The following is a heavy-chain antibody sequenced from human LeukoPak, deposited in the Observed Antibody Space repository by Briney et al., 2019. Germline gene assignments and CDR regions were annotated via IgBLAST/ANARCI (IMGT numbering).Heavy chain of an antibody. Sequence: PSETLSLTCAVYGGSFSGYYWSWIRQPPGKGLEWIGYVHYSGSANYNPFLESRVTMSLDKSKNQFSLELTSVTAADTAVYYCARNRGWYATDVWGQGAAVTVSS. CDR3: ARNRGWYATDV. CDR1: GGSFSGYY. V-gene: IGHV4-59*01. CDR2: VHYSGSA. D-gene: IGHD6-19*01. J-gene: IGHJ6*02.